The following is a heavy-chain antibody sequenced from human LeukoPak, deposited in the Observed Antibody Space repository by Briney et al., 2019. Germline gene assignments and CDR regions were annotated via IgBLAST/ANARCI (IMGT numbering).Heavy chain of an antibody. CDR2: ISGSGTST. J-gene: IGHJ4*02. D-gene: IGHD6-13*01. Sequence: GGSLRLSCAASGFTFSSYAMSWVRQAPGKGLQWVSSISGSGTSTYYADSVKGRFTISRDNSKNTLFLQMNSLRADDTAVYYCAKERYSSSWYVFDYWGQGSLVTVSS. CDR1: GFTFSSYA. V-gene: IGHV3-23*01. CDR3: AKERYSSSWYVFDY.